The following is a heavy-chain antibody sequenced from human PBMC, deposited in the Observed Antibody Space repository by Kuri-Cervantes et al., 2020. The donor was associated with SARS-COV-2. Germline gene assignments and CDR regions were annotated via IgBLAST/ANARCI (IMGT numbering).Heavy chain of an antibody. CDR3: ASSLVDYFDY. J-gene: IGHJ4*02. V-gene: IGHV3-38-3*01. D-gene: IGHD1-26*01. CDR1: GFTVSSNE. CDR2: ISGGST. Sequence: GGSLRLSCAASGFTVSSNEMSWVRQAPGKGLEWVSSISGGSTYYADSRKGRFTISRDNSKNTLHLQMNSLRAEDTAVYYCASSLVDYFDYWGQGTLVTVSS.